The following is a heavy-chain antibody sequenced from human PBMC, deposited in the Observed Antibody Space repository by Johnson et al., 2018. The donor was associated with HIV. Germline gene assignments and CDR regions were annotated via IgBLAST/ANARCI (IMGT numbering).Heavy chain of an antibody. Sequence: EVQLVESGGGLVQPGGSLRLSCAASGFTVSSNYMSWVRQAPGKGLECVSVIYSGGGTYYEDSVKGRFTISRDNSKNTLYLQMNSLRAEDTAVYYCASTRTGLGAFDIWGQGTMVTVSS. CDR3: ASTRTGLGAFDI. J-gene: IGHJ3*02. CDR1: GFTVSSNY. CDR2: IYSGGGT. V-gene: IGHV3-66*01. D-gene: IGHD1-1*01.